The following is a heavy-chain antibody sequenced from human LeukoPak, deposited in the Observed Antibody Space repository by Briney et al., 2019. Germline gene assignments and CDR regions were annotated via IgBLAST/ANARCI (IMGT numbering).Heavy chain of an antibody. CDR3: AKDRGPIVVVPAALDY. CDR2: ISYDGSNK. D-gene: IGHD2-2*01. Sequence: GGSLRLSCAASGFTFSSCGMHWVRQAPGKGLEWVAVISYDGSNKYYADSVKGRFTISRDNSKNTLYLQMNSLRAEDTAVYYCAKDRGPIVVVPAALDYWGQGTLVTVSS. J-gene: IGHJ4*02. V-gene: IGHV3-30*18. CDR1: GFTFSSCG.